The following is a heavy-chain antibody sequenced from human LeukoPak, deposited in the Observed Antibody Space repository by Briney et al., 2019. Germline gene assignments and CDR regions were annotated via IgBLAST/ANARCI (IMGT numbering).Heavy chain of an antibody. CDR2: IYTSGST. J-gene: IGHJ4*02. CDR3: ARERYYYDSSGFDY. CDR1: GGSISSYY. V-gene: IGHV4-4*07. D-gene: IGHD3-22*01. Sequence: SETLSLTCTVSGGSISSYYWSWIRQPAGKGLEWIGRIYTSGSTNYNPSLKSRVTMSVDTSKNQFSLKLSSVTAADTAVYYCARERYYYDSSGFDYWGQGTLVTVSS.